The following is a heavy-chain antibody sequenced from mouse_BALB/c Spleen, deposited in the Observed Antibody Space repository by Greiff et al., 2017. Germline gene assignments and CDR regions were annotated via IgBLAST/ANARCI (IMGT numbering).Heavy chain of an antibody. J-gene: IGHJ3*01. CDR2: IWTGGGT. CDR1: GFSLTSYD. Sequence: QVQLKESGPGLVAPSQSLSITCTVSGFSLTSYDISWIRQPPGKGLEWLGVIWTGGGTNYNSAFMSRLSISKDNSKSQVFLKMNNLQTDDTAIYYCVRDRELGRGPFAYWGQGTLVTVSA. CDR3: VRDRELGRGPFAY. D-gene: IGHD4-1*01. V-gene: IGHV2-9-2*01.